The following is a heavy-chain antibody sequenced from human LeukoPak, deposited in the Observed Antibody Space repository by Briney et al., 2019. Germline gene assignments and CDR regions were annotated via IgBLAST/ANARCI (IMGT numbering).Heavy chain of an antibody. Sequence: GGSLRLSCAASGFTFSSYGMSWVRQAPGKGLEWVSAISGSGGSTYYADSVKGRFTISRDNSKNTLYLQMNSLRAEDTAVYYCAKKCGGSGWYTYYFDYWGQGTLVTVSS. CDR1: GFTFSSYG. D-gene: IGHD6-19*01. J-gene: IGHJ4*02. CDR2: ISGSGGST. CDR3: AKKCGGSGWYTYYFDY. V-gene: IGHV3-23*01.